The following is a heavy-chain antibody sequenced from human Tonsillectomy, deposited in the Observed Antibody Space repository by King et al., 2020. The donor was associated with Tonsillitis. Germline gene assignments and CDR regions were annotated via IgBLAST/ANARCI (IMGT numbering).Heavy chain of an antibody. CDR1: GYNFASYW. D-gene: IGHD5-12*01. CDR3: ARLVSGGYAQFDY. CDR2: IYPGDSET. Sequence: QLVQSGAEVKKPGESLQISCKGSGYNFASYWIDWVRQMPGKGLESMGIIYPGDSETRYSPSFQGQVTISVDKSISTAYLQWSSLKASDTAMYYCARLVSGGYAQFDYWGQGTLVTVSS. V-gene: IGHV5-51*03. J-gene: IGHJ4*02.